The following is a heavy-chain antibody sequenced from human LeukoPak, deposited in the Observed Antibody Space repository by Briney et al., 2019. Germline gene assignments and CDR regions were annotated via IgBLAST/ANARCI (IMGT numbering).Heavy chain of an antibody. V-gene: IGHV4-59*01. D-gene: IGHD1-1*01. CDR3: ARGHWNDGAFDI. Sequence: SETLSLTCTVSDGSISTYYWSWLRQPPGKGLEWIGYIYYSGSTNYNPSLKSRVTISVDTSKNQFSLKLSSVTAADTAVYYCARGHWNDGAFDIWGQGTMVTVSS. J-gene: IGHJ3*02. CDR2: IYYSGST. CDR1: DGSISTYY.